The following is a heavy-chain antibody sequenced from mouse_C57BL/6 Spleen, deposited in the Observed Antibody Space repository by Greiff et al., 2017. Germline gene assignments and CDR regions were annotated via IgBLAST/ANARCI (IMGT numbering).Heavy chain of an antibody. CDR2: IYPGDGDT. D-gene: IGHD1-1*01. CDR3: ARITTVEGVFDY. CDR1: GYAFSSSW. J-gene: IGHJ2*01. V-gene: IGHV1-82*01. Sequence: QVQLKESGPELVKPGASVKISCKASGYAFSSSWMNWVKQRPGKGLEWIGRIYPGDGDTNYNGKFKGKATLTADKSSSSAYMQLSSLTSEDSAVYFCARITTVEGVFDYWGQGTTLTVSS.